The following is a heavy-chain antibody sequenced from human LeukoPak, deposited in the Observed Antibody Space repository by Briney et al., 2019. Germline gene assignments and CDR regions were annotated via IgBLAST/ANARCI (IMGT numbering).Heavy chain of an antibody. V-gene: IGHV3-23*01. J-gene: IGHJ4*02. CDR1: GFTFSSFA. CDR3: ARGPSGYHNT. Sequence: GGSLRLSCAASGFTFSSFAVTWVRRAPGEGLEWVSAISNSGDSTYYADSVKGRFTISRDNSKNTLYLQMNSLRAEDTAVYYCARGPSGYHNTGGQGTLVIVSS. CDR2: ISNSGDST. D-gene: IGHD5-12*01.